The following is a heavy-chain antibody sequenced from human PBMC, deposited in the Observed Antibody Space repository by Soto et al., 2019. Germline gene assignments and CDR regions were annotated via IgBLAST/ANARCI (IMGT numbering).Heavy chain of an antibody. J-gene: IGHJ4*02. V-gene: IGHV1-8*01. D-gene: IGHD2-21*01. Sequence: GASVKVSCKASGYTFTSYDLNWVRQATGQGLEWMGWMSPNSGDTGYAQKFQGRVTMTRDTSISTAYLELSSLTSEDTAIYYCATRYYSSPEFDYWGQGTLVTVSS. CDR1: GYTFTSYD. CDR2: MSPNSGDT. CDR3: ATRYYSSPEFDY.